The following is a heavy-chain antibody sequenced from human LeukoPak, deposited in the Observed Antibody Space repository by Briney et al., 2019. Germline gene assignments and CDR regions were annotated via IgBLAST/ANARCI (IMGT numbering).Heavy chain of an antibody. D-gene: IGHD6-19*01. V-gene: IGHV1-8*01. Sequence: ASVKVSCKASGYSFTDYGISWVRQATGQRLEWMGWMSPNRGNAGYAQNFQGRVTMTWDTSVSTAYMELNSLRSEDTAVYWCARESIVVAGTNDYWGQGTLVTVSS. CDR3: ARESIVVAGTNDY. J-gene: IGHJ4*02. CDR2: MSPNRGNA. CDR1: GYSFTDYG.